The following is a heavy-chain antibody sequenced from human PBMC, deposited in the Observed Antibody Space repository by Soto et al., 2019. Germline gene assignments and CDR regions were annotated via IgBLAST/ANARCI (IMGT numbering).Heavy chain of an antibody. Sequence: QVQLQESGPGLVKPSQTLSLTCTVSGGSISSGDYYWSWIRQPPGKGLEWIGYLYYSGSTYYNPSLKMRVTISVDTSTNQCSLKLSSVTAADTAVYYCAREGRRLRFVFDYWGQGTLVTVSS. CDR3: AREGRRLRFVFDY. V-gene: IGHV4-30-4*01. J-gene: IGHJ4*02. CDR1: GGSISSGDYY. CDR2: LYYSGST. D-gene: IGHD5-12*01.